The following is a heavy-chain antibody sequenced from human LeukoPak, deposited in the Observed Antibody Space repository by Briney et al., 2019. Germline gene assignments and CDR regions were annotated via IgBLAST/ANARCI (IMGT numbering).Heavy chain of an antibody. Sequence: ASVKVSCKASGYTFTGYYMHWVRQAPGQGLEWMGWINPSSGGTNYAQKFQGRVTMTRDTSISTAYMELSRLRSDDTAVYYCARGGVVPAAMHWFDPWGQGTLVTVSS. CDR3: ARGGVVPAAMHWFDP. D-gene: IGHD2-2*01. V-gene: IGHV1-2*02. J-gene: IGHJ5*02. CDR1: GYTFTGYY. CDR2: INPSSGGT.